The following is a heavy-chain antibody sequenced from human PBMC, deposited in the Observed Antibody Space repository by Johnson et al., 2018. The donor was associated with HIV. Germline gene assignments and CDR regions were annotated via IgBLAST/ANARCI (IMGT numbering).Heavy chain of an antibody. J-gene: IGHJ3*02. CDR1: GFTFSSYA. D-gene: IGHD5-24*01. Sequence: VQLVESGGGVVQPGRSRRLSCAASGFTFSSYAMNWVRQTPGKGLEWVSGINWNGGSTAYADSVKGRFTISRDNAKNSLYLQMNSLRAEDTAVYYCARATNPRMATITDDAFDIWGQGTMVTVSS. CDR2: INWNGGST. CDR3: ARATNPRMATITDDAFDI. V-gene: IGHV3-20*04.